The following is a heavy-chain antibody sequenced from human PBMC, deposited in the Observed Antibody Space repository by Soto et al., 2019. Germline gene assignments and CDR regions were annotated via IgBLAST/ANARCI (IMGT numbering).Heavy chain of an antibody. Sequence: SETLSLTCTVSGGSISSYYWSWIRQPPGKGLEWIGYIYYSGSTNYNPSLKSRVTISVDTSKNQFSLKLSSVTAADTAVYYCARGRHDILTGYYNGPPYDYWGQGTLVTVSS. CDR1: GGSISSYY. V-gene: IGHV4-59*01. CDR3: ARGRHDILTGYYNGPPYDY. D-gene: IGHD3-9*01. CDR2: IYYSGST. J-gene: IGHJ4*02.